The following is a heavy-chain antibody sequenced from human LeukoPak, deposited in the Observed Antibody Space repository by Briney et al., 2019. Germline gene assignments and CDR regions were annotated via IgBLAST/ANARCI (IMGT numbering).Heavy chain of an antibody. J-gene: IGHJ4*02. V-gene: IGHV4-38-2*02. Sequence: SETLSLTCTVSGYSISSGYYWGWIRPPPGKGLEWIGSIYHSGSTNYNPSLKSRVTISVDKSKNQFSLKLSSVTAADTAVYYCARDPGYSGFDYWGQGTLVTVSS. CDR1: GYSISSGYY. D-gene: IGHD6-13*01. CDR2: IYHSGST. CDR3: ARDPGYSGFDY.